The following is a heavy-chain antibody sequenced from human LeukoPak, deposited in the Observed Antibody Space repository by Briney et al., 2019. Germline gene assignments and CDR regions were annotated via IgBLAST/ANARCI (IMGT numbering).Heavy chain of an antibody. CDR2: IVPIFGTA. J-gene: IGHJ4*02. CDR1: GGTFSSYA. D-gene: IGHD6-13*01. CDR3: ARERQQRYFDY. V-gene: IGHV1-69*01. Sequence: PGGSLRLSCAASGGTFSSYAISWVRQAPGQGLEWMGGIVPIFGTANYAQKFQGRATITADESTSTAYMELSSLRSEDTAVYYCARERQQRYFDYWGQGTLVTVSS.